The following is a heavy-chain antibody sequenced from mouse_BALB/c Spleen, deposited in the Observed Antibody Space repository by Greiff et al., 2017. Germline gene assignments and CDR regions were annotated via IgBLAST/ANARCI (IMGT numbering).Heavy chain of an antibody. V-gene: IGHV1-5*01. D-gene: IGHD2-10*01. CDR3: TRSAYYGNYFDY. CDR1: GYSFTSYW. CDR2: IYPGNSDT. Sequence: VQLQQSGTVLARPGASVKMSCKPSGYSFTSYWMHWVKQRPGQGLEWIGAIYPGNSDTSYNQKFKGKAKLTAVTSASTAYMELSSLTNEDSAVYYCTRSAYYGNYFDYWGQGTTLTVSS. J-gene: IGHJ2*01.